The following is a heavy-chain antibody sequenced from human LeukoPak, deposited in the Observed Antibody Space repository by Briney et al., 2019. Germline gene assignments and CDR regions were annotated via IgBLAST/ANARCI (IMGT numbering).Heavy chain of an antibody. Sequence: PGGSLRLSCAASGFTVSSNYMNWVRQAPGKGLEWVSVIYSGGSTYYADSVKGRFTISRDNSKNTLYLQMNSLRAEDTAVYYCARRGPYDSSGYSFDYWGQGTLVTVSS. CDR3: ARRGPYDSSGYSFDY. J-gene: IGHJ4*02. V-gene: IGHV3-53*01. CDR2: IYSGGST. CDR1: GFTVSSNY. D-gene: IGHD3-22*01.